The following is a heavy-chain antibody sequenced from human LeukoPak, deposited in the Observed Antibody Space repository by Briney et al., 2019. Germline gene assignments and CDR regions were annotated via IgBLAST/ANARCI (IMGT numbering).Heavy chain of an antibody. V-gene: IGHV4-59*01. D-gene: IGHD1-26*01. CDR3: ARTIKSGNYYWFDP. CDR2: ISYTGST. Sequence: PSETLSLTCTVSGGSISNYYWSWIRQPPGEGLEWIGFISYTGSTNYNPSLESRVTVSVDTSKNQFSLKVTSVTAADTAVYYCARTIKSGNYYWFDPWGQGTLVTVSS. CDR1: GGSISNYY. J-gene: IGHJ5*02.